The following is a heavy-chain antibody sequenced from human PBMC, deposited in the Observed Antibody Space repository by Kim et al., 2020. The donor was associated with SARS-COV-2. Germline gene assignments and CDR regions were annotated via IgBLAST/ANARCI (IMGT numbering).Heavy chain of an antibody. J-gene: IGHJ4*02. V-gene: IGHV3-30*03. D-gene: IGHD5-12*01. Sequence: GGSLRLSCAASGFTFSSYGMHWVRQAPGKGLEWVAVISYDGSNKYYADSVKGRFTISRDNSKNTLYLQMNSLRAEDTAVYYCAHGYDSWGFDYWGQGTLVTVSS. CDR3: AHGYDSWGFDY. CDR2: ISYDGSNK. CDR1: GFTFSSYG.